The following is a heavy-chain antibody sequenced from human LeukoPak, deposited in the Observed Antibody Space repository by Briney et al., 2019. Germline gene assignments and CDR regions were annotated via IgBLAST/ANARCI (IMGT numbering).Heavy chain of an antibody. Sequence: PGGSLRLSCAASGFTFSSYWMHWVRQAPGKGLVWVSRINSDGSSTSYADSVKGRFTISRDNAKNTLYLQMNSLRAEDTAVYYCARDRIAAAGQYYYYYGMDVWGQGTTVTVSS. D-gene: IGHD6-13*01. V-gene: IGHV3-74*01. CDR2: INSDGSST. CDR3: ARDRIAAAGQYYYYYGMDV. J-gene: IGHJ6*02. CDR1: GFTFSSYW.